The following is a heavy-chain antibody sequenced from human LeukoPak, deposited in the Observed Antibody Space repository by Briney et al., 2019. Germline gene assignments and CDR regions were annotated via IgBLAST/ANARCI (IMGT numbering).Heavy chain of an antibody. J-gene: IGHJ3*02. CDR1: GYTFTSYD. Sequence: ASVKVSCKASGYTFTSYDINWVRQATGQGLEWMGWMNPNSGDTGYAQKFQGRVTMTRNTSISTAYMELSSLRSEDTAVYYCARGGTTVTPEDAFDIWGQGTMVTVSS. CDR2: MNPNSGDT. D-gene: IGHD4-17*01. V-gene: IGHV1-8*01. CDR3: ARGGTTVTPEDAFDI.